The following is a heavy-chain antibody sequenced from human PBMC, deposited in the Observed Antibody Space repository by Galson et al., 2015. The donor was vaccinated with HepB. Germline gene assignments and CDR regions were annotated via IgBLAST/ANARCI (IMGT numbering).Heavy chain of an antibody. CDR2: ISYDETNK. Sequence: SLRLSCAASGFTFSTYAMHWVRQAPGKGLEWVAIISYDETNKYYADSVKGRFTISRDNSKNTLHLQMNSLRAEDTAVYYCARAWFGELLSYFFDYWGQGALVTVSS. V-gene: IGHV3-30*04. J-gene: IGHJ4*02. CDR1: GFTFSTYA. D-gene: IGHD3-10*01. CDR3: ARAWFGELLSYFFDY.